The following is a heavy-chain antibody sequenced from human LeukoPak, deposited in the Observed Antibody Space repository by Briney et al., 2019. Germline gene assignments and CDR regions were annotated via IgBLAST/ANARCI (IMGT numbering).Heavy chain of an antibody. J-gene: IGHJ6*03. Sequence: GGSLRLSCAASGFTFSSYSMNWIRQAPGKGLEWVSVIYSGGSTYYADSVKGRFTISRDNSKNTLYLQMNSLRAEDTAVYYCARERDSYYYMDVWGKGTTVTVSS. D-gene: IGHD2-21*01. CDR1: GFTFSSYS. V-gene: IGHV3-66*02. CDR3: ARERDSYYYMDV. CDR2: IYSGGST.